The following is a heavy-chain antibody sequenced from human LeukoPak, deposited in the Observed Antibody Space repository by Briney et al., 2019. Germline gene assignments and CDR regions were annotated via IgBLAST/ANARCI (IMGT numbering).Heavy chain of an antibody. J-gene: IGHJ3*02. CDR1: GYIFTDYY. CDR3: ARDIVVVPAAMDAFDI. Sequence: ASVKVSCKASGYIFTDYYMHWVRQVPGQGLEWMGWISAYNGNTNYAQKLQGRVTMTTDTSTSTAYMELRSLRSDDTAVYYCARDIVVVPAAMDAFDIWGKGQWSPSLQ. D-gene: IGHD2-2*01. V-gene: IGHV1-18*04. CDR2: ISAYNGNT.